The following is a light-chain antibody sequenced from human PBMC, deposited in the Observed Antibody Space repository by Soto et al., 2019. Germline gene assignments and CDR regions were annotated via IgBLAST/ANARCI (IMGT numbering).Light chain of an antibody. CDR2: GTS. J-gene: IGKJ1*01. V-gene: IGKV3-20*01. CDR1: QTISCNY. CDR3: QQYVSWT. Sequence: EIVLTQSPGTLSVSPGERATLSCRASQTISCNYLAWYQQKPGQAPSLLIYGTSSRATGIPDRFSGSGSGTDFTLTISRLEPEDSAIYYCQQYVSWTFGQGTKVVIK.